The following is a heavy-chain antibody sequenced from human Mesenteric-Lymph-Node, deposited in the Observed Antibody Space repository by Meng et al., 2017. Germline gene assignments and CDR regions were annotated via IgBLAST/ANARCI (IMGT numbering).Heavy chain of an antibody. D-gene: IGHD6-19*01. CDR3: ARTFSSGWSLFQH. CDR2: IYHSGSS. Sequence: QVQLQASGPGLVKPSGTLSLTCAVSGGSISSSHWWSWVRQPPGKGLEWIGEIYHSGSSNYNPSLKSRVTISADKSKNHFSLKLSSVTAADTAVYYCARTFSSGWSLFQHWGQGTLVTVSS. J-gene: IGHJ1*01. V-gene: IGHV4-4*02. CDR1: GGSISSSHW.